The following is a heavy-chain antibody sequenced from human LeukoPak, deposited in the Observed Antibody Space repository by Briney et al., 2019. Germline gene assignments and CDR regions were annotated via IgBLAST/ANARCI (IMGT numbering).Heavy chain of an antibody. V-gene: IGHV4-59*12. Sequence: SETLSLTCTVSGGSICSYDWSWIRQPPGKGLEWIGYIYYSGSTNYNPSLKSRVTISVNTSKNQFSLKLSSVTAAYTAVYYCATICELPFDYWGQGTLVTVSS. CDR3: ATICELPFDY. D-gene: IGHD2-21*01. CDR1: GGSICSYD. CDR2: IYYSGST. J-gene: IGHJ4*02.